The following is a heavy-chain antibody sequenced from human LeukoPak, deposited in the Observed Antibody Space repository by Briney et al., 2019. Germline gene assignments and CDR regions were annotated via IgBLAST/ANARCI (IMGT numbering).Heavy chain of an antibody. CDR2: TSGSGGST. J-gene: IGHJ4*02. CDR3: AKGLVSYYFDY. D-gene: IGHD3-9*01. V-gene: IGHV3-23*01. Sequence: GGSLRLSCAASGFTFSSYAMSWVRQAPGKGLEWVSGTSGSGGSTYYADSVKGRFTISRDNSKNTLYLQMNSLRAEDTAVYYCAKGLVSYYFDYWGQGTLVTVSS. CDR1: GFTFSSYA.